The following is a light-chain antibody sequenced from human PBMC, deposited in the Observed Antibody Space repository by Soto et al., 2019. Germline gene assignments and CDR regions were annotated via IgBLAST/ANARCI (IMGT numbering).Light chain of an antibody. CDR1: SSDVGGYNY. Sequence: QSALTQPASVSASPGQSITISCTGTSSDVGGYNYVSWYQQHPGKAPKLMIYEVSKRPSGVSDRFSGSKSGNTASLTISGLQAEDEADYYCRSYTSRSTVVFGGGTKLTVL. CDR3: RSYTSRSTVV. J-gene: IGLJ2*01. CDR2: EVS. V-gene: IGLV2-14*01.